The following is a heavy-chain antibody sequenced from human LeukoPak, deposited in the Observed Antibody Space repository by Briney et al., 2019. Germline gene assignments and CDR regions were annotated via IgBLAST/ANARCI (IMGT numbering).Heavy chain of an antibody. CDR2: IYYSGST. Sequence: PSETLSLTCTVSGGSISSSSYYWGWIRQPPGKGLEWIGSIYYSGSTYYNPSLKSRVTISVDTSKNQFSLKLSSVTAADTAVYYCARDSESRFDPWGQGTLVTVSS. V-gene: IGHV4-39*07. CDR3: ARDSESRFDP. CDR1: GGSISSSSYY. J-gene: IGHJ5*02.